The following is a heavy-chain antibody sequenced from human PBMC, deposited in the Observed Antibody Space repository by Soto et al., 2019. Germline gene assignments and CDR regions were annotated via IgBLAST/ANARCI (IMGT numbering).Heavy chain of an antibody. CDR1: SGSISSYY. J-gene: IGHJ5*02. CDR3: AAGDFSNGFSYNGIKSFDP. D-gene: IGHD3-3*01. V-gene: IGHV4-59*03. Sequence: LSLPCTVSSGSISSYYWTWIRQPPGRELEWIGYIYYTGATKYNPSLKSRVTISIDTFNNQFSLKISSVTAADTAMYYCAAGDFSNGFSYNGIKSFDPWGPGTLVTVSS. CDR2: IYYTGAT.